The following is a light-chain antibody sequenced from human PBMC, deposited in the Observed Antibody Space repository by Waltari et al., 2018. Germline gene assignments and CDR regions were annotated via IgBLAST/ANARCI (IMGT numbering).Light chain of an antibody. V-gene: IGKV2D-29*01. CDR1: QILLFIDGNTY. CDR2: AVS. CDR3: MQSVQFPLT. J-gene: IGKJ1*01. Sequence: DIVINQTPLYLSVTPGQPASISCKSSQILLFIDGNTYLFWFLQKPGQPPQLLIYAVSNRFSGVPDRFSGSGSGTEFTLKISRVEAEDVGVYYCMQSVQFPLTFGQGTKVEIK.